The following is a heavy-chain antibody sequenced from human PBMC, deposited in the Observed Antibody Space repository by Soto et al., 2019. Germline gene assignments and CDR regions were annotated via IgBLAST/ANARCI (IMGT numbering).Heavy chain of an antibody. CDR2: ISGSGGST. CDR1: GFTFSSYA. D-gene: IGHD3-10*01. Sequence: EVQLLESGGGLVQPGGSLRLSCAASGFTFSSYAMSWVRQAPGKGLEWVSAISGSGGSTYYADSVKGRFTISRDNSKNTLYLQMNSLRAEDTAVYYCAKDGSGKSKAPNWFDPWGQGTLVTVSS. CDR3: AKDGSGKSKAPNWFDP. J-gene: IGHJ5*02. V-gene: IGHV3-23*01.